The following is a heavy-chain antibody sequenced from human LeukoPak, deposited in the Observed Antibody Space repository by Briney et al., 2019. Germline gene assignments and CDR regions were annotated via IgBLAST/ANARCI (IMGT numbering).Heavy chain of an antibody. CDR2: IRSKANSYAT. J-gene: IGHJ5*02. CDR1: GFTFSRSG. CDR3: IRDSNWFDP. V-gene: IGHV3-73*01. Sequence: GGSLRLSCAASGFTFSRSGMHWVRQASGKGLEWVGSIRSKANSYATAYAASVNGRFTISRDDAKNTAYLQMNSLKTEDTAVYYCIRDSNWFDPWGQGTLVTVSS.